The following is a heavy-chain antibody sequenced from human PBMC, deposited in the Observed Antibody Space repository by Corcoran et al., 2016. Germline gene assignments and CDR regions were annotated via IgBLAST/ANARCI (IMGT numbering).Heavy chain of an antibody. Sequence: QVQLQESGPGLVKPSETLSLTCTVSGGSISSYYWSWIRQPPGKGLEWIGYIYYSGSTNYNPSLKSRVTISVDTSKNQFPLTLSSVNAADTTVDDCAGDCGWWGGEELGILALDIWGQGTMVTVSS. D-gene: IGHD2-15*01. CDR2: IYYSGST. J-gene: IGHJ3*02. CDR3: AGDCGWWGGEELGILALDI. V-gene: IGHV4-59*01. CDR1: GGSISSYY.